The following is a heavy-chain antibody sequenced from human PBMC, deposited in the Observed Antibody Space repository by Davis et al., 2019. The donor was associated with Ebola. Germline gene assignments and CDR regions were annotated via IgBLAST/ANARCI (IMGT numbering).Heavy chain of an antibody. CDR2: IDPTDSYT. CDR3: ATVYYSNDPDY. J-gene: IGHJ4*02. Sequence: PGGSLRLSCKASGYNSNNYWISWVRQMPGKGLEWMGRIDPTDSYTNYSPSFQGHVTLSADKSIRTVYLQWSSLKASDTALYYCATVYYSNDPDYWGQGTLVTVSS. V-gene: IGHV5-10-1*01. CDR1: GYNSNNYW. D-gene: IGHD3-10*01.